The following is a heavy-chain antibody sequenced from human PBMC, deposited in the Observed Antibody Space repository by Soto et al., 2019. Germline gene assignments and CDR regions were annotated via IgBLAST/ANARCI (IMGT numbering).Heavy chain of an antibody. J-gene: IGHJ4*02. CDR2: ISGSGGST. V-gene: IGHV3-23*01. CDR3: AKDRGAWDGLFDY. Sequence: PGGSLRLSCAASGFIFSSYAMNWVRQAPGKGLEWVSAISGSGGSTYYADSVKGRFTISRDNSKNTLYLQVNSLRAEDTAVYFCAKDRGAWDGLFDYWGQGALVTVSS. D-gene: IGHD3-9*01. CDR1: GFIFSSYA.